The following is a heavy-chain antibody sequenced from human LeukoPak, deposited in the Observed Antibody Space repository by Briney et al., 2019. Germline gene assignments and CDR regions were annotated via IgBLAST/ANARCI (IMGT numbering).Heavy chain of an antibody. CDR1: GYYFTTYW. V-gene: IGHV5-51*01. D-gene: IGHD6-19*01. CDR3: ARLRFSGWYFDY. Sequence: GESLKISCRASGYYFTTYWIGWVRQMSWTGLEWMRIIYPGDSDIRYSPSFQGQVTISADKSISTAYLQWSSLKASDTAMYYCARLRFSGWYFDYWGQGTLVTVYS. J-gene: IGHJ4*02. CDR2: IYPGDSDI.